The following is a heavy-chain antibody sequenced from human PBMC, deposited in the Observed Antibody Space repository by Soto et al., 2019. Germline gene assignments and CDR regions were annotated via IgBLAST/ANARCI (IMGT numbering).Heavy chain of an antibody. J-gene: IGHJ4*02. CDR1: GFSVRNSGVG. Sequence: SGPTLVNPTQTLTLTCTFSGFSVRNSGVGVGWIRQPPGKALEWLALIYWDDDKRYSPSLKSRLTITKDTSKNQVVLTMTNMDPVDTATYYCAHLTTGGFYFDYWGQGTLVTVSS. CDR3: AHLTTGGFYFDY. V-gene: IGHV2-5*02. D-gene: IGHD4-17*01. CDR2: IYWDDDK.